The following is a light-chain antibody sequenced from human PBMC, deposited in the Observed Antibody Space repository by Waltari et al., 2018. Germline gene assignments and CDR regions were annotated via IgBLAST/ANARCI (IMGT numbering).Light chain of an antibody. J-gene: IGLJ2*01. CDR2: DVT. CDR3: SSYAGNYVA. Sequence: QSALTQPRSVSGSPRHSLTISCTGTRCDAGGYTFASRYHQHPGTPPKLIISDVTKRPAGVPDRFSGSQSGNTASLTISGLQAEDEADYYCSSYAGNYVAFGGGTKLTVL. V-gene: IGLV2-11*01. CDR1: RCDAGGYTF.